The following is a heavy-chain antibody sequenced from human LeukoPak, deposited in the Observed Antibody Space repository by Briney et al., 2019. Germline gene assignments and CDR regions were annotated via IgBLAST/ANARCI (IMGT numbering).Heavy chain of an antibody. CDR1: GGSISSYY. CDR2: IYYSGST. Sequence: SETLSLTCTVSGGSISSYYWSWIRQPPGKGLEWIGYIYYSGSTNYNPSLKSRVTISVDTSKNQFSLKLSSVTAADTAVYYCAREGVAGTPFARAFDYWGQGTLVTVSS. D-gene: IGHD6-19*01. V-gene: IGHV4-59*01. J-gene: IGHJ4*02. CDR3: AREGVAGTPFARAFDY.